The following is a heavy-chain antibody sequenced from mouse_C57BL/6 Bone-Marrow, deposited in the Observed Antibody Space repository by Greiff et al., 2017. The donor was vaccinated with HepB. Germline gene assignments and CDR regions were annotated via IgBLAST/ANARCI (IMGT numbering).Heavy chain of an antibody. CDR1: GYTFTSYW. CDR2: IDPSDSYT. CDR3: ARDYGNPFAN. J-gene: IGHJ3*01. V-gene: IGHV1-69*01. Sequence: QVQLQQPGAELVMPGASVKLSCKASGYTFTSYWMHWVKQRPGQGLEWIGEIDPSDSYTNYNQKFKGKSTLTVDKSSSTAYMQLSSLTSEDSAVYYCARDYGNPFANWGQGTLVTVSA. D-gene: IGHD2-1*01.